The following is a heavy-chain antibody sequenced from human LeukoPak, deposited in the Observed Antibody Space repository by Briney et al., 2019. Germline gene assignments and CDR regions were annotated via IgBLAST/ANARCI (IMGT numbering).Heavy chain of an antibody. V-gene: IGHV4-39*01. CDR3: ARHGSSSWLFNYYYMDV. Sequence: SETLSLTCTVSGGSISSSSYYWGWIRQPPGKGLEWIGSIYYSGSTYYNPSLKSRVTISVDTSKNQFSLKLSSVTAADTAVYYCARHGSSSWLFNYYYMDVWGKGTTVTVSS. CDR1: GGSISSSSYY. CDR2: IYYSGST. D-gene: IGHD6-13*01. J-gene: IGHJ6*03.